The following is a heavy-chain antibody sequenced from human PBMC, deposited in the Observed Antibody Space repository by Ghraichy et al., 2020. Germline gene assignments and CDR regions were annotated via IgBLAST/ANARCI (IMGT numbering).Heavy chain of an antibody. CDR1: GNSISDSY. Sequence: SETLSLTCTLSGNSISDSYWTWIRQPPGKGLEWIGYFYNSGSSNYNPSLESRVTMSVDTSKNQISLKLRSVTAADTAVYYCARGGLSFFDYWGQGTLVTVSS. V-gene: IGHV4-59*01. CDR2: FYNSGSS. CDR3: ARGGLSFFDY. J-gene: IGHJ4*02. D-gene: IGHD2-2*01.